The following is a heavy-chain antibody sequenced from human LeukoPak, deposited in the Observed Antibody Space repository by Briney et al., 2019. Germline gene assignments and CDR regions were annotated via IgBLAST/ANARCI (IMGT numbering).Heavy chain of an antibody. J-gene: IGHJ4*02. V-gene: IGHV4-34*01. CDR2: ITHTGNT. CDR3: ARGRYLTTLGCAAAGFLDN. CDR1: GVSFRVYY. Sequence: WETRSLTFAVTGVSFRVYYWNWIRQPPGKRLEWIGEITHTGNTNYNPSLKRRVTISVDTSYKQFPLRLISLTAADTAGYYYARGRYLTTLGCAAAGFLDNWGQGTLVTVSS. D-gene: IGHD6-13*01.